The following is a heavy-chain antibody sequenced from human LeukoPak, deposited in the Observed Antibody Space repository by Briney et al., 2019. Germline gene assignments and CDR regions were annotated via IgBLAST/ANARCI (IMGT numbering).Heavy chain of an antibody. D-gene: IGHD3-16*01. Sequence: PGGSLRLSCAASGFSFSSYWMGWVRQAPGKGLEWVANIKTDGTENYYVDSVKGRFTISRDNAKNLLYLQMNSLRGEDTAVYYCAKHGPNVFDSWGQGTLVTVSS. J-gene: IGHJ4*02. CDR3: AKHGPNVFDS. CDR2: IKTDGTEN. V-gene: IGHV3-7*05. CDR1: GFSFSSYW.